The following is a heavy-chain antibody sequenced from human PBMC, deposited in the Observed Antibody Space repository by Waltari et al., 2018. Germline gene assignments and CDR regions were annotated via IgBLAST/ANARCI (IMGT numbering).Heavy chain of an antibody. CDR3: ARDELAYCGGDCQKTERHNYFDY. V-gene: IGHV1-3*01. D-gene: IGHD2-21*01. Sequence: QVQLVQSGAEVKKPGASVKVSCKASGYTFTSYAMHWVRQAPGQTLEWLGWINAGNGNTKYSQKFQGRVTITRDTSASTAYMELSSLRSEDTAVYYCARDELAYCGGDCQKTERHNYFDYWGQGTLVTVSS. CDR2: INAGNGNT. J-gene: IGHJ4*02. CDR1: GYTFTSYA.